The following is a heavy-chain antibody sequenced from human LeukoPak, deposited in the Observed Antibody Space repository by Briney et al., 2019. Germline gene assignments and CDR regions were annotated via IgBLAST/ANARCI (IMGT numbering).Heavy chain of an antibody. CDR3: ARMVGGAPDY. Sequence: SQTLSLTCAIYGGIVSNNSAAWNWIRQSPSRGFEWLGRTYYRSKWSNNYAISVKRRISITPDTSKNQCSLQLKFVTPEDTAVYYGARMVGGAPDYWGQGTLVTVSS. J-gene: IGHJ4*02. D-gene: IGHD1-26*01. CDR1: GGIVSNNSAA. V-gene: IGHV6-1*01. CDR2: TYYRSKWSN.